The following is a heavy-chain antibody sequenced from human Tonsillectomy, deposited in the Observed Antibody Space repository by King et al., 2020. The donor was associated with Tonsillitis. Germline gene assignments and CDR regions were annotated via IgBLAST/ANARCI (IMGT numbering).Heavy chain of an antibody. V-gene: IGHV4-39*01. CDR2: IYYSGNT. CDR3: ARQFYDYLWGSYGDAFDI. CDR1: GGSISNNNYY. Sequence: QLQESGPGLVKPSETLSLTCTVSGGSISNNNYYWGWIRQPPGKGLEWIGSIYYSGNTYYNPSLKSRVTISVDTSKNQFSLKLSSVTAADTAVYYCARQFYDYLWGSYGDAFDIWGQGTMVTVSS. D-gene: IGHD3-16*01. J-gene: IGHJ3*02.